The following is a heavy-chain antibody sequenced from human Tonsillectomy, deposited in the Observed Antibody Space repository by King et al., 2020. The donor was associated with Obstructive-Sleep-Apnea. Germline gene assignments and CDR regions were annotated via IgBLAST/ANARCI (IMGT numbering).Heavy chain of an antibody. Sequence: EVPLLASGGALVQPGGSLRLSCAASGFTFRSYALSWVRQAPGKGLEWVSAIGASGGSTYYTDSVKGRFTISRDNSKNTLYLQMNSLRAEDTAEYYCAKDFSMIVGKGWFDPWGQGTLVTVSS. CDR3: AKDFSMIVGKGWFDP. CDR2: IGASGGST. J-gene: IGHJ5*02. V-gene: IGHV3-23*01. CDR1: GFTFRSYA. D-gene: IGHD3-22*01.